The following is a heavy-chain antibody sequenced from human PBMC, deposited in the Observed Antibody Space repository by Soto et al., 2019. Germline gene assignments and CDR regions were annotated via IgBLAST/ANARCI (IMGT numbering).Heavy chain of an antibody. V-gene: IGHV4-31*03. CDR2: IYYSGST. CDR1: CGSISSGGYY. CDR3: ARSLFTIFGVVIPYYYYGMDV. Sequence: SETLSLTCTVSCGSISSGGYYWSWIRQHPGKGLEWIGYIYYSGSTYYNPSLKSRVTISVDTSKNQFSLKLSSVTAADTAVYYCARSLFTIFGVVIPYYYYGMDVWGQGTTVTSP. D-gene: IGHD3-3*01. J-gene: IGHJ6*02.